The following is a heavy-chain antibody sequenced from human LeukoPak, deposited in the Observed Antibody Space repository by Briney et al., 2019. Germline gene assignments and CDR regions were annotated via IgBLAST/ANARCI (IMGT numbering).Heavy chain of an antibody. J-gene: IGHJ5*02. CDR2: IYYSGST. V-gene: IGHV4-39*07. CDR1: GGSISSSSYY. D-gene: IGHD3-3*01. CDR3: ARENYDFETFDP. Sequence: PSETLSLTCTASGGSISSSSYYWGWIRQPPGKGLEWIGSIYYSGSTYYNPSLKSRVTISVDTSKNQFSLKLSSVTAADTAVYYCARENYDFETFDPWGQGTLVTVSS.